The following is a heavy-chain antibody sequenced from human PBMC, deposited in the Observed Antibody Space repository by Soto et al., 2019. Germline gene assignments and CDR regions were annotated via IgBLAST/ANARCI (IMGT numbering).Heavy chain of an antibody. Sequence: GGSLRLSCAASGFPFDDYSMNWVRQVPGKGLEWVSLISWDGADTYYADSVKGRFTISRDNSKNTLYLQMNSLRAEDTAVYYCARDGEYDSSGYAPGPLGYWGQGTLVTVSS. CDR1: GFPFDDYS. J-gene: IGHJ4*02. CDR2: ISWDGADT. D-gene: IGHD3-22*01. V-gene: IGHV3-43*01. CDR3: ARDGEYDSSGYAPGPLGY.